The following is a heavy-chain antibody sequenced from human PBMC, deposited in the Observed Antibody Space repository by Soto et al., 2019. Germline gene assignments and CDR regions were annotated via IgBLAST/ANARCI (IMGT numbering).Heavy chain of an antibody. Sequence: QITLKESGPTLVKPTQTLTLTCTVSGFSLSTSGVGVGWIRQPPGKALEWLALIYWDDDKRYSPSLKSRLTIPKDATRNRVVLTTTSMDAVDTATYSCAHSPKDPYDNGLWFGDFDYCGQGTLVTVSS. CDR1: GFSLSTSGVG. J-gene: IGHJ4*02. CDR2: IYWDDDK. V-gene: IGHV2-5*02. CDR3: AHSPKDPYDNGLWFGDFDY. D-gene: IGHD3-10*01.